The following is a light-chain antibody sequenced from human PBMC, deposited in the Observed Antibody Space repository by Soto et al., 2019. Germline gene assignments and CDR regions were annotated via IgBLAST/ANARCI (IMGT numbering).Light chain of an antibody. CDR3: QQYYTTPLT. CDR2: WAS. CDR1: QSVFYSSSNKNY. V-gene: IGKV4-1*01. J-gene: IGKJ4*02. Sequence: DIMMTQSPDSLAVSLGERATINCKSSQSVFYSSSNKNYLAWYQQKPGQPPQLLINWASTRESGVPDRFSGSGSGTDFALTISSLQAEDVAVYFCQQYYTTPLTFGGGTKVEIK.